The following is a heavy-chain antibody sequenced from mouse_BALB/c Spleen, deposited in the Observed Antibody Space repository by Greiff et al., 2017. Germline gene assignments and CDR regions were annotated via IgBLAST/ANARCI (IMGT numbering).Heavy chain of an antibody. CDR3: ARCYYGSSPWFAY. CDR1: GYSFTGYT. J-gene: IGHJ3*01. D-gene: IGHD1-1*01. Sequence: EVQGVESGPELVKPGASMKISCKASGYSFTGYTMNWVKQSHGKNLEWIGLINPYNGGTSYNQKFKGKATLTVDKSSSTAYMELLSLTSEDSAVYYCARCYYGSSPWFAYWGQGTLVTVSA. V-gene: IGHV1-18*01. CDR2: INPYNGGT.